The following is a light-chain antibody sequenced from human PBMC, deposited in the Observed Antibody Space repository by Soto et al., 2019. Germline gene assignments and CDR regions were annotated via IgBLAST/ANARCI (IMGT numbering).Light chain of an antibody. CDR1: SSNIGAGFD. Sequence: QSVLPQPPSVSVAPVQRVTISCTGSSSNIGAGFDVHWYQHLPGTAPKLLIFGKTNRPSGVPDRYSGSKSGSSSSLAITGLQADDEADYYCQSYDIHRSAVLGTGTKLTVL. V-gene: IGLV1-40*01. J-gene: IGLJ1*01. CDR2: GKT. CDR3: QSYDIHRSAV.